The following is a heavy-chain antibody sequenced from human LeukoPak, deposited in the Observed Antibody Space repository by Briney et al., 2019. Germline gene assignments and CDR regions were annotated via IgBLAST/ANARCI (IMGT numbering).Heavy chain of an antibody. V-gene: IGHV4-59*01. Sequence: SETLSLTCTVSGGSISSYYWSWIRQPPGKGLEWIGYIYYSGSTNYNPSLKSRVTISVDTSKNQFPLKLSSVTAADTALYYCARVYYGSGSYPPLVYYYYMDVWGKGTTVTISS. CDR2: IYYSGST. CDR1: GGSISSYY. D-gene: IGHD3-10*01. CDR3: ARVYYGSGSYPPLVYYYYMDV. J-gene: IGHJ6*03.